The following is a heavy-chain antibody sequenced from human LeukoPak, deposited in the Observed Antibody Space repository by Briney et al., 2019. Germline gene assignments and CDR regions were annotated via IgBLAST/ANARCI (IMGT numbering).Heavy chain of an antibody. J-gene: IGHJ3*01. V-gene: IGHV4-61*05. D-gene: IGHD5-18*01. CDR1: GGSIRSSRDF. Sequence: SETLSLTCTVSGGSIRSSRDFWGWIRQPPGKGLEWIGHIYYSGSTEYSPSLKSRVTISVDTSENQVSLKVTSVTAADTAVYYCARLQNRGFDYGYDDAFDVWGQGTMVTVSS. CDR3: ARLQNRGFDYGYDDAFDV. CDR2: IYYSGST.